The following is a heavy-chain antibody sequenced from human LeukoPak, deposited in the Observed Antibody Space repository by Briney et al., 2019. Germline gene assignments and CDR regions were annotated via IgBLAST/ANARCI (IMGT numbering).Heavy chain of an antibody. Sequence: GGSLRLSCAAAGFTFSSYAMSWVRQAPGKGLEWVAGISGSGGSAYFADSVKGRFTISRDTSKNTLYLQMNSPRAEDTAVYYCAKDRGASCYNIFDYWGQGILVTVSS. CDR3: AKDRGASCYNIFDY. V-gene: IGHV3-23*01. J-gene: IGHJ4*02. D-gene: IGHD2-2*02. CDR2: ISGSGGSA. CDR1: GFTFSSYA.